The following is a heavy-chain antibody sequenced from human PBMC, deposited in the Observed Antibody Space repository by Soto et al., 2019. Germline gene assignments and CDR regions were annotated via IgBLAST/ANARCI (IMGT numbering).Heavy chain of an antibody. Sequence: ESGGGLVQPGRSLRLSCLVSGFTSETYAMHWVRQAPGKGLEWVSGISWNSGTIGYADSLEGRFTISRDIAKNSLYLQMNSLRIEDTALYYCSKGTFGGPSDFWGQGTLVTVSS. CDR3: SKGTFGGPSDF. V-gene: IGHV3-9*02. D-gene: IGHD3-16*01. J-gene: IGHJ4*02. CDR1: GFTSETYA. CDR2: ISWNSGTI.